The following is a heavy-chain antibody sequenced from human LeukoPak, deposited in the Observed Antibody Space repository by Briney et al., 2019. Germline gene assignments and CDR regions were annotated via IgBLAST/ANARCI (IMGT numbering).Heavy chain of an antibody. J-gene: IGHJ3*02. Sequence: PSETLSLTCAVYGGSFSGYYWSWIRQPPGKGLEWIGEINHSGSTNYNPSLKSRVTISVDTSKNQFSLKLSSVTAADTAVYYCARVKWLAGAGGAFDIWGQGTMVTVSS. D-gene: IGHD6-19*01. V-gene: IGHV4-34*01. CDR2: INHSGST. CDR3: ARVKWLAGAGGAFDI. CDR1: GGSFSGYY.